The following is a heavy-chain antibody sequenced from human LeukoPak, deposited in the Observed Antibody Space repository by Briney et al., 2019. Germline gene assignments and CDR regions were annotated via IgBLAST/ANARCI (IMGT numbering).Heavy chain of an antibody. CDR3: ARGGHFSGSSCYLGAFDI. V-gene: IGHV3-11*04. CDR2: ISSSGTTT. CDR1: GFTFSDYF. J-gene: IGHJ3*02. Sequence: GGSLRLSCAASGFTFSDYFMTWIRQAPGKGLEWVSYISSSGTTTYYADSVKGRSTISRDHAKNSLYLQVNSLRAEDTAVYYCARGGHFSGSSCYLGAFDIGGQGTRVTVS. D-gene: IGHD2-2*01.